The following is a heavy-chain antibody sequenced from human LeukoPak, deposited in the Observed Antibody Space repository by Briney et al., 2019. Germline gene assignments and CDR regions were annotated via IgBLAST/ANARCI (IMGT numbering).Heavy chain of an antibody. Sequence: PGGSLRLSCEASGFTFSSYWMHWVRQAPGKGLVWVSRINSDGSSTNYADSVKGRFTISRDNAKNTLYLQMNSLRAEDTAVYSRARGPQGAWFDPWGQGTLVTVSS. CDR3: ARGPQGAWFDP. V-gene: IGHV3-74*01. CDR1: GFTFSSYW. CDR2: INSDGSST. J-gene: IGHJ5*02.